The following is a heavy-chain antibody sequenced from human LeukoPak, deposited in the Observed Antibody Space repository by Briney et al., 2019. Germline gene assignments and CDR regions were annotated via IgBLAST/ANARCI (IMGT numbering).Heavy chain of an antibody. CDR3: AKDIQLST. V-gene: IGHV3-23*01. Sequence: GGSLRLSCAASGFTFSSYGMHLVRQAPGKWLEWVSLIGASGESTYYADSVKGRFTISRDNSKNTLSLQMNSLRVEDTAMYFCAKDIQLSTWGLGTMVTVSS. J-gene: IGHJ3*01. D-gene: IGHD5-24*01. CDR1: GFTFSSYG. CDR2: IGASGEST.